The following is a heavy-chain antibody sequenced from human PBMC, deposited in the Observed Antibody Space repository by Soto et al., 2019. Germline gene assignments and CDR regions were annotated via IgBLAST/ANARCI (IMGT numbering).Heavy chain of an antibody. D-gene: IGHD2-2*02. Sequence: ASVKVCCKACGYTFTSYRISWVRQDPGQSPEWMGWISAYNGNTNYAQKLQGRVTMTTDTSTSTAYMELRSLRSDDTAVYYCARGYCSSTSCYSQYYYYYYMDVWGKGTTVTVSS. CDR2: ISAYNGNT. V-gene: IGHV1-18*01. CDR3: ARGYCSSTSCYSQYYYYYYMDV. CDR1: GYTFTSYR. J-gene: IGHJ6*03.